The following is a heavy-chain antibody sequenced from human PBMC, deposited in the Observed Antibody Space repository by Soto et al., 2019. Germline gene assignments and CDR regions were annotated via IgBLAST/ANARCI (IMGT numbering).Heavy chain of an antibody. V-gene: IGHV1-2*02. CDR2: INPNSGGT. D-gene: IGHD2-21*02. J-gene: IGHJ4*02. CDR1: GYGFTGDC. CDR3: ARVRIRVTSPFDY. Sequence: SLKGYCKGSGYGFTGDCGGWLRQDTGQGLEWMGWINPNSGGTNYAQKFQFRVTMTRDTSISTAYMELSRLRSDDTAVYYCARVRIRVTSPFDYWGQGTLVTLSS.